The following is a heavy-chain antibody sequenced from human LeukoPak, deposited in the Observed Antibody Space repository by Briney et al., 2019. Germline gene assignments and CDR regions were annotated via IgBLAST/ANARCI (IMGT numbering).Heavy chain of an antibody. D-gene: IGHD3-3*01. CDR1: GGTFSSYA. CDR3: ARAKDFWSGYLDY. V-gene: IGHV1-69*06. Sequence: SVKVSCKASGGTFSSYAISWVRQAPGQGLEWMGGIIPIFGTANYAQKFQGRVTITADKSTSTAYMELSSLRSEDTAVYYCARAKDFWSGYLDYWGQGTLVTVSS. CDR2: IIPIFGTA. J-gene: IGHJ4*02.